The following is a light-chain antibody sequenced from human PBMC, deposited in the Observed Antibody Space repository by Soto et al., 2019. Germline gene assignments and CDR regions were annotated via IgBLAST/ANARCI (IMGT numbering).Light chain of an antibody. V-gene: IGLV4-60*02. CDR1: SGDSTYI. CDR3: ETWDTNTRV. J-gene: IGLJ1*01. Sequence: QLVLAQSSSASASLGSSVKLTCSRSSGDSTYIIAWHQQQPGKAPRYLMNLEGSGSYNKGSGVPDRFSGSSSGADRYLTISNLQFEDEADYYCETWDTNTRVFGTGTKLTVL. CDR2: LEGSGSY.